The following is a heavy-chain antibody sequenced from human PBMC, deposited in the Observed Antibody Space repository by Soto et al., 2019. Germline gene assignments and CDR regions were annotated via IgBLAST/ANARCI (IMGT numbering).Heavy chain of an antibody. CDR2: IWYDGSNK. Sequence: QVQLVESGGGVVQPGRSLRLSCAASGFTFSRYGMHWVRQAPGKGLEWVAVIWYDGSNKYSADSVKGRFTISRDNSKNTLYLQMNSLRAEDTAVYYCARDARQVWRGYVGMDVWGQGTTVAVSS. CDR3: ARDARQVWRGYVGMDV. CDR1: GFTFSRYG. V-gene: IGHV3-33*01. D-gene: IGHD3-3*01. J-gene: IGHJ6*02.